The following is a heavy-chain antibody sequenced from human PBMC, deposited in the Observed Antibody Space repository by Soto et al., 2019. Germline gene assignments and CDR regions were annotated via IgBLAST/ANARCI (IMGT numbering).Heavy chain of an antibody. CDR2: ISYDGSNK. J-gene: IGHJ6*01. CDR1: GFTFSSYG. D-gene: IGHD1-1*01. Sequence: QVQLVESGGGVVQPGRSLRLSCAASGFTFSSYGMHWVRQAPGKGLEWVAVISYDGSNKYYADSVKGRFTISRDNSKNTLYLQMNSLRAEDTAVYYCAKDQVERRNYYYYGMDVW. CDR3: AKDQVERRNYYYYGMDV. V-gene: IGHV3-30*18.